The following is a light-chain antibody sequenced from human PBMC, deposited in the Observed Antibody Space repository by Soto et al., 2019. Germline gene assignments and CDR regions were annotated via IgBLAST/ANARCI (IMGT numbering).Light chain of an antibody. CDR2: AAS. V-gene: IGKV1-9*01. CDR1: QGISSY. CDR3: QQSGSSPPT. Sequence: DIQLTQSPSFLSASVGDRVTITCRASQGISSYLAWYQQKPGKAPKLLIYAASTLQSGVPSRFSGSGSGTEFTLTISRLEPEDFAVYYCQQSGSSPPTFGQGTKVDIK. J-gene: IGKJ1*01.